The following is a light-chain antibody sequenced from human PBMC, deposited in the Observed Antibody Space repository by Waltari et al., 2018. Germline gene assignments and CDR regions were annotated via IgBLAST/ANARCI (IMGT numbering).Light chain of an antibody. CDR1: SNDAGGYNL. V-gene: IGLV2-23*02. Sequence: QSALTPPASVSGSPGQSISISCTGTSNDAGGYNLVSWYQQHPGKAPKLIIYEVTKRPSGVSNRFSGSKSGNTASLTISGLQAEDEADYYCCSYAGSSTFERVFGGGTKLTVL. CDR2: EVT. J-gene: IGLJ2*01. CDR3: CSYAGSSTFERV.